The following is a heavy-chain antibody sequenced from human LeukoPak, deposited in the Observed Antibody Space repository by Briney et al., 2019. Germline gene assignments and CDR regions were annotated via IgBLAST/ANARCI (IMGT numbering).Heavy chain of an antibody. CDR2: IYYSGST. D-gene: IGHD5-18*01. Sequence: PSETLSLTCTVSGGSISSYYWSWIRQPPGKGLEWIGYIYYSGSTNYNPSLKSRVTISVDTSKNQFSLKLSSVTAADTAVYYCARRRGYNYGYNYWGQGTLVTVSS. CDR1: GGSISSYY. V-gene: IGHV4-59*01. CDR3: ARRRGYNYGYNY. J-gene: IGHJ4*02.